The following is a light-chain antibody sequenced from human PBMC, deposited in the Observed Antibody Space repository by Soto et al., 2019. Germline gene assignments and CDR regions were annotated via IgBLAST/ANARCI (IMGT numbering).Light chain of an antibody. Sequence: DIVMTQSPDSLAVSLGERATINCKSSQSVLYSSNNKNYLAWYQQKPGQPPKLLIYWASTREFGVPDRFSGSGSGTDFTLTISILQAEDVAVYYCQQYHSTPTTFGQGTKVEIK. CDR3: QQYHSTPTT. CDR1: QSVLYSSNNKNY. CDR2: WAS. J-gene: IGKJ1*01. V-gene: IGKV4-1*01.